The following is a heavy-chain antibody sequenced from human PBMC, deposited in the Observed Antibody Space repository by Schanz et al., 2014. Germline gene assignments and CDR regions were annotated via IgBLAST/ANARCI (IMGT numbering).Heavy chain of an antibody. J-gene: IGHJ6*02. CDR2: IYYNGTNK. CDR1: GFNFSNYD. Sequence: VQLLESGGGLVQPGRSLRLSCAASGFNFSNYDIHWVRQAPGKGLEWVALIYYNGTNKYYADSVKGRFTISRDNSQNTLYLQMNTLRTEDTAVYYCAKELNRRGGQTNFYYYYGMDVWGQGTTVTVSS. D-gene: IGHD5-12*01. CDR3: AKELNRRGGQTNFYYYYGMDV. V-gene: IGHV3-30*18.